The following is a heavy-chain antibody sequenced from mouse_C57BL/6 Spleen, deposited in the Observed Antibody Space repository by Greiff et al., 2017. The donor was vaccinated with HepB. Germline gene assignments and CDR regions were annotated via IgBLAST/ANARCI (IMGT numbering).Heavy chain of an antibody. D-gene: IGHD6-5*01. Sequence: EVHLVESGGGLVQPGESLTLSCESNEYEFPSHDMSWVRKTPEKRLELVAAINSDGGSTYYPDTMERRFIISRDNTKKTLYLRMSSLRSEDTALYYCATGPMGGAMDYWGQGTSVTVSS. CDR2: INSDGGST. CDR3: ATGPMGGAMDY. CDR1: EYEFPSHD. V-gene: IGHV5-2*01. J-gene: IGHJ4*01.